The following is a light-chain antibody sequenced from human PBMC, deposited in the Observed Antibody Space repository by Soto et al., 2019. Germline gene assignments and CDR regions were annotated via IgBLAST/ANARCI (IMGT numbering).Light chain of an antibody. Sequence: IRMTQSPSSLSSSVGYRFTITCGASQSISSYLNWYQQEPGKAPKLLIYKASSLESGVPSRFSGSGSGTEFTLTISSLQPDDFATYYCQQYNSYSTFGQGTKVDI. V-gene: IGKV1-5*03. CDR2: KAS. CDR3: QQYNSYST. CDR1: QSISSY. J-gene: IGKJ1*01.